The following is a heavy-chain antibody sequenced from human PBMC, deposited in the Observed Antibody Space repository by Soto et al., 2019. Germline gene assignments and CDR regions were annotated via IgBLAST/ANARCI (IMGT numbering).Heavy chain of an antibody. CDR3: ARLDNDFWSGSEPRGAFDI. D-gene: IGHD3-3*01. CDR2: ISHSGST. J-gene: IGHJ3*02. Sequence: SETLSLTCAVFGGSVNSGNFYWSWIRQPPGKGLEWIGDISHSGSTNFNPSLKSRVTISVDTSKNQFSLKLSSVTAADTAVYYCARLDNDFWSGSEPRGAFDIWGQGTMVTVSS. V-gene: IGHV4-61*01. CDR1: GGSVNSGNFY.